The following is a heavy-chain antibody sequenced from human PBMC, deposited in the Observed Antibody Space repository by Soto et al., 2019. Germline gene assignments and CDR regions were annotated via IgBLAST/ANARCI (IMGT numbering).Heavy chain of an antibody. V-gene: IGHV3-21*01. CDR1: GFTFVSYT. D-gene: IGHD3-10*01. Sequence: EEQLVESGGGLVKPGESLRLSCAASGFTFVSYTINWVRQAPGKGLEWVSSISSRSTDKHYADSVTGCFTISRVNAKGALFLQMNRPRAHDTALYYCARITLLGSVKRGDFESWGPGALVIVSS. J-gene: IGHJ4*02. CDR3: ARITLLGSVKRGDFES. CDR2: ISSRSTDK.